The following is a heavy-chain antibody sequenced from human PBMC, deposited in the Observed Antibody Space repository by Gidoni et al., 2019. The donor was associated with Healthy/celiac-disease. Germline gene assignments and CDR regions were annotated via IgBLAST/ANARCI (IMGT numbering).Heavy chain of an antibody. D-gene: IGHD2-2*01. CDR2: ISDDGSNK. CDR1: GFTFSSYA. J-gene: IGHJ6*03. V-gene: IGHV3-30-3*01. CDR3: ARDLDSMPYYYYYYMDV. Sequence: QVQLVESGGGVVQPGRSLRLSGAASGFTFSSYAMHWVRQAPGKGLEWVAVISDDGSNKYYADSVKGRFTISRDNSKNTLYLQMNSLRAEDTAVYYCARDLDSMPYYYYYYMDVWGKGTTVTVSS.